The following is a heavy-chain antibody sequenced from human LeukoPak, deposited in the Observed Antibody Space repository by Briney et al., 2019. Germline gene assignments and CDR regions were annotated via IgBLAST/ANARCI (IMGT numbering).Heavy chain of an antibody. Sequence: GGSLRLSCAASGFTLSSYAMHWVRQAPGKGLEWVAVMSYDGSNRYYAESVKGRFTISRDNSKNTLYLQMNSLRAEDTAVYSCARESYGRLGRLFDYWGQGTLVTVSS. CDR2: MSYDGSNR. CDR3: ARESYGRLGRLFDY. V-gene: IGHV3-30-3*01. CDR1: GFTLSSYA. J-gene: IGHJ4*02. D-gene: IGHD3-10*01.